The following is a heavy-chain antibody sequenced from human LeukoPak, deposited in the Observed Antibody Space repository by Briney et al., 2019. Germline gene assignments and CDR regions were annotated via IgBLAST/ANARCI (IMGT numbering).Heavy chain of an antibody. CDR3: ARWLSDKIDSNGYLDY. V-gene: IGHV3-23*01. Sequence: GGSLRLSCAASGFTFSNYAMTWVRQAPGKGLEWVSAISGSDNSTYYTDSVKGRFIISRDNSKNMLYLQMNSLRAEDTAVYYCARWLSDKIDSNGYLDYWGQGTLVAVSS. J-gene: IGHJ4*02. CDR2: ISGSDNST. CDR1: GFTFSNYA. D-gene: IGHD5-18*01.